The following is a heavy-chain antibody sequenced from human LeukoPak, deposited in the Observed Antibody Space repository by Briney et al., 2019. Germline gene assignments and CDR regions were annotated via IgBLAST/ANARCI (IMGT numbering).Heavy chain of an antibody. Sequence: AGGSLRLSCAASGFAFSSYAMHWVRQAPGKGLDWATAISYDGNTRHYADSVKGRFTISRDNSKNTLYLQIDSLSAEDTAVYYCAKSPDCGSISCYWFDPWGQGTLVTVSS. D-gene: IGHD2-2*01. CDR2: ISYDGNTR. J-gene: IGHJ5*02. V-gene: IGHV3-30-3*02. CDR1: GFAFSSYA. CDR3: AKSPDCGSISCYWFDP.